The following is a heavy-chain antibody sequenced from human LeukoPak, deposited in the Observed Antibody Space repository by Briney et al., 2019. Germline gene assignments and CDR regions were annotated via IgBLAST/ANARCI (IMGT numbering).Heavy chain of an antibody. V-gene: IGHV3-23*01. Sequence: GGPLRLSCAASGFTFDSYAMSWVRQAPGKGLEWVSAISGSGESIYYAHSVKGRFTISRDNSDNTLYLQMNSLKAEDTAIYYCARSFYSGSYYRLNSWGQGTLVTVSS. CDR3: ARSFYSGSYYRLNS. D-gene: IGHD1-26*01. CDR1: GFTFDSYA. J-gene: IGHJ4*02. CDR2: ISGSGESI.